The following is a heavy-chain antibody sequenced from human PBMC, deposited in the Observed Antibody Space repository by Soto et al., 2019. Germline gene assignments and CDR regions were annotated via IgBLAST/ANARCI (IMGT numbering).Heavy chain of an antibody. J-gene: IGHJ5*02. CDR3: ASLGLHFSGGSCHDWFDP. CDR2: SNPNSGGT. V-gene: IGHV1-2*02. Sequence: RASVKVSCKASGYAFTGYYMHGVRQAPGQGVEWVGWSNPNSGGTNYAQKFQGRVTMTRDTSISTAYMELSRLRSDDTAVYYCASLGLHFSGGSCHDWFDPWGQGTQVTVSS. D-gene: IGHD2-15*01. CDR1: GYAFTGYY.